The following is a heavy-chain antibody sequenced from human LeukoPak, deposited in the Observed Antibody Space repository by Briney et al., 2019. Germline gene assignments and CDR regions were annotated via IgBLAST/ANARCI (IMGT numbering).Heavy chain of an antibody. CDR3: ARASSGWYYFDY. D-gene: IGHD6-19*01. J-gene: IGHJ4*02. Sequence: GGSLRLSCAASGFTFSSYSVTWVRQAPGKGLEWVSSISSSSSYIYYADSVKGRFTISRDNAKNSLHLQMNSLRAEDTAVYYCARASSGWYYFDYWGQGTLVTVSS. CDR1: GFTFSSYS. CDR2: ISSSSSYI. V-gene: IGHV3-21*01.